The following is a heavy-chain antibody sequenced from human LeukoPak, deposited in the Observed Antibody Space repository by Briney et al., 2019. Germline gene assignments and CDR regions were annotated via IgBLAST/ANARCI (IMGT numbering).Heavy chain of an antibody. CDR2: INPNSGGT. CDR1: GYTFTGYY. Sequence: GESLKISCKGSGYTFTGYYMHWVRQAPGQGLEWMGWINPNSGGTNYAQKFQGRVTMTRDTSISTAYMELSRLRSDDTAVYYCASGGDSGYDDYYYYYYMDVWGKGTTVTVSS. J-gene: IGHJ6*03. CDR3: ASGGDSGYDDYYYYYYMDV. V-gene: IGHV1-2*02. D-gene: IGHD5-12*01.